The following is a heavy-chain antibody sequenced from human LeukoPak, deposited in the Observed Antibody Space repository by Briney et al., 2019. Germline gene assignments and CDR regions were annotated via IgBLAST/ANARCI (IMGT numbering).Heavy chain of an antibody. D-gene: IGHD2-2*02. CDR3: ARVTDRCSSTSCYTTSYYMDV. V-gene: IGHV4-4*07. J-gene: IGHJ6*03. CDR2: VYTSVST. CDR1: GGSISSYY. Sequence: SETLSLTCTVSGGSISSYYWSWIRQPSGKGLEWIGLVYTSVSTNYNPSLKSRVTMSVDTSKNQVSLKLTSVTAADTAVYYCARVTDRCSSTSCYTTSYYMDVWGKGTTVTVSS.